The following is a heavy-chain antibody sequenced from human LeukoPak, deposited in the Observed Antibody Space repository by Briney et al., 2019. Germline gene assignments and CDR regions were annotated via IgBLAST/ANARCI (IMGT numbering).Heavy chain of an antibody. CDR1: GGSFSGYY. V-gene: IGHV4-34*01. D-gene: IGHD3-3*01. J-gene: IGHJ4*02. Sequence: SETLSLTCAVYGGSFSGYYWSWIRQPPGKGLEWIGEINHSGSTNYNPSLKSRVTISVDTSKNQFSLKLSSVTAADTAVYYCARHRRGFWSGYFDHWGQGTLVTVSS. CDR3: ARHRRGFWSGYFDH. CDR2: INHSGST.